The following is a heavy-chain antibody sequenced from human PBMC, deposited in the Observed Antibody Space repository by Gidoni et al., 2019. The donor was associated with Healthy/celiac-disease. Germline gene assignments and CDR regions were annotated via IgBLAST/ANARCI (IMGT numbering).Heavy chain of an antibody. CDR2: INRSSSYI. J-gene: IGHJ6*02. CDR3: ARDRGAGSSGWYYYYYGMDV. CDR1: GFPFSSYS. V-gene: IGHV3-21*01. D-gene: IGHD6-19*01. Sequence: EVQLVESGGGLVKPGGSLRLSCAASGFPFSSYSINWVRQAPGKGLEWVSTINRSSSYIYDENSVKGRFTISRDNAKNSLYLQMNSLRAEETAVYYCARDRGAGSSGWYYYYYGMDVWGQGTTVTVSS.